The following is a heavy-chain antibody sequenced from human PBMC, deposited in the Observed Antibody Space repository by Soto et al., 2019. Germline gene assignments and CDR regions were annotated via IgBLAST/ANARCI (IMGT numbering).Heavy chain of an antibody. J-gene: IGHJ6*02. Sequence: ASVKVSCKASGYTFTTHAMHWVRQAPGQSLEWMGWINGGTGQTKHSQRFQGRVNITRDTSASTAYMELSSLRSEDTAVYYCARGKGMEENYYYYGLDIWGQGSTVTVSS. CDR2: INGGTGQT. D-gene: IGHD1-1*01. CDR1: GYTFTTHA. CDR3: ARGKGMEENYYYYGLDI. V-gene: IGHV1-3*01.